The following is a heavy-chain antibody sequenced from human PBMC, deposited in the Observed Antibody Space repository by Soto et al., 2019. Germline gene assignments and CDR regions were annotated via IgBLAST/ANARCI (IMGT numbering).Heavy chain of an antibody. Sequence: QVHLVQSGAEVKKPGASVRVSCKASGYSFTGNSMHWVRQAPGQGLEWMGWINPNNGGTNYAQRFRGWVTMTRDTYVTTAYMDLNRLKSDDTAVYYCVIQCSGVVYWGQGTLVTVSS. CDR1: GYSFTGNS. D-gene: IGHD2-15*01. J-gene: IGHJ4*02. CDR3: VIQCSGVVY. CDR2: INPNNGGT. V-gene: IGHV1-2*04.